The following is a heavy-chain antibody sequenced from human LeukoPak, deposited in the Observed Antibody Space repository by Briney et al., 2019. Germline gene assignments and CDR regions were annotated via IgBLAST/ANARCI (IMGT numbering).Heavy chain of an antibody. CDR2: ITSSSSYI. V-gene: IGHV3-21*01. CDR3: ARDSGIAAAHAFDI. Sequence: GGSLRLSCAASGFTFSSYSMNWVRQAPGKGLQWVSSITSSSSYIYYADSVKGRFTISRDKAKNSLYLQMNSLRAEDTAVYYCARDSGIAAAHAFDIWGQGTMVTVSS. D-gene: IGHD6-13*01. J-gene: IGHJ3*02. CDR1: GFTFSSYS.